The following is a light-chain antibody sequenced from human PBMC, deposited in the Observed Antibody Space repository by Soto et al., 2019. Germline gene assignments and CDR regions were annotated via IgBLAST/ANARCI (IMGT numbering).Light chain of an antibody. CDR1: QSVSSK. Sequence: EIVMTQSPATLSVSPGERATLSCRASQSVSSKLAWYQQKPGQAPRVLIYGASTRATGIPARFSGSGSGTEFTLTISSLQSEVFAVFYGKHYNDWPPTWTFGKGTRVEIK. CDR2: GAS. V-gene: IGKV3-15*01. CDR3: KHYNDWPPTWT. J-gene: IGKJ1*01.